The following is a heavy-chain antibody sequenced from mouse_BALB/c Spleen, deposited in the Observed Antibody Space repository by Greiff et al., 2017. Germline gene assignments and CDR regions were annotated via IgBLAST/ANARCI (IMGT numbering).Heavy chain of an antibody. Sequence: VQRVESGAELAKPGASVKMSCKASGYTFTSYWMHWVKQRPGQGLEWIGYINPSTGYTEYNQKFKDKATLTADKSSSTAYMQLSSLTSEDSAVYYCARGTYYRYDVGYFDDWGQGTTLTVSS. V-gene: IGHV1-7*01. CDR3: ARGTYYRYDVGYFDD. D-gene: IGHD2-14*01. CDR1: GYTFTSYW. CDR2: INPSTGYT. J-gene: IGHJ2*01.